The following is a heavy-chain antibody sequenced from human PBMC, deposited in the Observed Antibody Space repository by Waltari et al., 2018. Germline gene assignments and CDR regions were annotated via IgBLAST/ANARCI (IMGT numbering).Heavy chain of an antibody. CDR1: GFTFFNYE. CDR2: IDKSGSRT. J-gene: IGHJ4*02. CDR3: ARGIVGATG. D-gene: IGHD1-26*01. V-gene: IGHV3-48*03. Sequence: EVQLVESGGGVVQPGGSLRLNCETSGFTFFNYELNWVRQAPGRGLEWIAYIDKSGSRTFYSDSVRCRFTISRDDAKNSVYLQMNNLRVDDSALYYCARGIVGATGWGQGTLVTVSS.